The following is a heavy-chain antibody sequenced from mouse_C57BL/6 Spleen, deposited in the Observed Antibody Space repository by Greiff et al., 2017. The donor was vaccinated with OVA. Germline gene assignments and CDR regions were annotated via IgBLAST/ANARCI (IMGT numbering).Heavy chain of an antibody. Sequence: EVQLQQSGPELVKPGASVKIPCKASGYTFTDYYMNWVKQSHGKSLEWIGDINPNNGGTSYNQKFKGKATLTVDKSSSTAYMELRSLTSEDTAVYYCARDGYEGYFDVWGTGTTVTVSS. CDR3: ARDGYEGYFDV. D-gene: IGHD2-2*01. V-gene: IGHV1-26*01. CDR2: INPNNGGT. J-gene: IGHJ1*03. CDR1: GYTFTDYY.